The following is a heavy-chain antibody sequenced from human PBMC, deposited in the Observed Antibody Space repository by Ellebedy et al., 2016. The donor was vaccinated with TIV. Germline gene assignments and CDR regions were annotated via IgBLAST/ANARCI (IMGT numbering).Heavy chain of an antibody. CDR3: AKGVGFSTGDYFDS. J-gene: IGHJ4*02. Sequence: GGSLRLSCAISGFRFTSYAMTWVRRAPGKGLEWVSTLSGSGNKMYYADSVKGRFTIYRDEPKSMLHLQMISLTADDTAVYYCAKGVGFSTGDYFDSWGQGTLVTVSS. CDR1: GFRFTSYA. D-gene: IGHD6-25*01. CDR2: LSGSGNKM. V-gene: IGHV3-23*01.